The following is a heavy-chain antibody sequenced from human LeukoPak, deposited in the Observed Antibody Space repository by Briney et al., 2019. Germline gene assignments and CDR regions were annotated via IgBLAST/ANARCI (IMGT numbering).Heavy chain of an antibody. Sequence: ASVKVSCKSSGYTFTSYGISWVRQAPGQGLEWMGWISGYNGDTNYAQKLQGRVTLTTDTSTSTAYMELRSLRSDDTAVYYCAKTSSYYYYYHMDVWGKGTTVTVSS. CDR3: AKTSSYYYYYHMDV. V-gene: IGHV1-18*01. CDR1: GYTFTSYG. J-gene: IGHJ6*03. CDR2: ISGYNGDT. D-gene: IGHD2-15*01.